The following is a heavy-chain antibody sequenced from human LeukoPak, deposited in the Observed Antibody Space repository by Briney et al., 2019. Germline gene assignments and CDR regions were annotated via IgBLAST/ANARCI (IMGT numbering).Heavy chain of an antibody. D-gene: IGHD3-22*01. V-gene: IGHV1-18*01. CDR1: GYTLTSYG. J-gene: IGHJ4*02. CDR2: ISAYNGNT. CDR3: ARGHEVVITYYFDY. Sequence: GASVKVSCKASGYTLTSYGISWVRQAPGQGLEWMGWISAYNGNTNYAQKLQGRVTMTTDTSTSTAYMELRSLRSDDTAVYYCARGHEVVITYYFDYWGQGTLVTVSS.